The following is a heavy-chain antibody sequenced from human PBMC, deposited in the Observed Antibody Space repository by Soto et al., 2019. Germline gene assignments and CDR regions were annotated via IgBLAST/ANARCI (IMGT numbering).Heavy chain of an antibody. CDR2: IYYSGST. Sequence: SETLSLSCTVSGGSISSYYWSWIWQPPGKGLEWIGYIYYSGSTNYNPSLKSRVTISVDTSKNQFSLKLSSVTAADTAVYYCARARIAARHNWFDPWGQGTLVTVSS. CDR3: ARARIAARHNWFDP. CDR1: GGSISSYY. J-gene: IGHJ5*02. D-gene: IGHD6-6*01. V-gene: IGHV4-59*01.